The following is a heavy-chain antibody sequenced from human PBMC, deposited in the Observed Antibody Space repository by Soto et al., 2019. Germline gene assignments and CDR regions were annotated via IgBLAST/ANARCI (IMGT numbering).Heavy chain of an antibody. V-gene: IGHV4-4*09. CDR3: ATYTVGEGGRGY. J-gene: IGHJ4*02. CDR1: GGSMRGQH. D-gene: IGHD3-16*01. Sequence: QVQLQESGPGLVKPSETLSLTCTVSGGSMRGQHWSWIRQPPGKGLEWIGHHSDSTNHNPALKSRITISTDPSKNQFSLKLSSVTAADTAVYYCATYTVGEGGRGYWGQGTLVTVSS. CDR2: HHSDST.